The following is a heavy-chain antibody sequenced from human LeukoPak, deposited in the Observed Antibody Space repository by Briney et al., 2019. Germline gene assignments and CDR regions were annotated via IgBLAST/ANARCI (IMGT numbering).Heavy chain of an antibody. CDR2: IFHSGST. Sequence: SETLSLTCTVSGGSITSYYWSWIRQSPGKGLEWTRYIFHSGSTNYNPSLKSRVTISVDTSRNQFSLKLSSVTAADTAVYYCARGGGSWAFDYWGQGTLVTVSS. J-gene: IGHJ4*02. V-gene: IGHV4-59*01. CDR3: ARGGGSWAFDY. CDR1: GGSITSYY. D-gene: IGHD2-15*01.